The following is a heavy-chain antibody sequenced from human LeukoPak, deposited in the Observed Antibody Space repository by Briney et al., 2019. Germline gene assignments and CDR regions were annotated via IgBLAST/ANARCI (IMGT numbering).Heavy chain of an antibody. CDR2: IKSKAGGETI. CDR3: STLTSRGLSDS. Sequence: PGGSLRLSCAASEFTFSSYSMNWVRQAPGKGLEWVGRIKSKAGGETIDYAAPVKGRFTFSRDDSKNMLYLQMNSLKSEDTAVYYCSTLTSRGLSDSWGQGTLVTVSS. V-gene: IGHV3-15*07. D-gene: IGHD1-20*01. J-gene: IGHJ4*02. CDR1: EFTFSSYS.